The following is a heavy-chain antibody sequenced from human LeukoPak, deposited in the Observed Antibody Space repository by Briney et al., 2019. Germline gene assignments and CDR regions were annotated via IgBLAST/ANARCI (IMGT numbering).Heavy chain of an antibody. CDR1: GFTFSSYS. CDR2: ISSSGNDM. Sequence: PGGSLRLSCAASGFTFSSYSMNWVRQAPGKGLEWVSSISSSGNDMYYADSVKGRFTISRDNAKNSLYLQMNSLRAEDTAVYYCARDPYGGNWDDAFDIWGQGTMVTVSS. CDR3: ARDPYGGNWDDAFDI. V-gene: IGHV3-21*01. J-gene: IGHJ3*02. D-gene: IGHD4-23*01.